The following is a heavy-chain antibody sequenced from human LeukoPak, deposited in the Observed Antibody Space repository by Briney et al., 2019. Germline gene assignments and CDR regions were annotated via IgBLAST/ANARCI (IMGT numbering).Heavy chain of an antibody. Sequence: ASETLSLTCAVYGGSFSGYYWSWIRQPPGKGLEWIGEINHSGSTNYNPSLKSRVTISVDTSKNQFSLKLSSVTAADTAVYYCARGGADFWSGYPYYYGMDVWGQGTTVTVSS. D-gene: IGHD3-3*01. CDR3: ARGGADFWSGYPYYYGMDV. J-gene: IGHJ6*02. V-gene: IGHV4-34*01. CDR1: GGSFSGYY. CDR2: INHSGST.